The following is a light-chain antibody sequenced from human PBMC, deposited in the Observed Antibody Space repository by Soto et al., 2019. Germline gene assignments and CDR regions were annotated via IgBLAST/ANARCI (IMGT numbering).Light chain of an antibody. CDR2: GAS. CDR1: QSVSSSY. V-gene: IGKV3-20*01. Sequence: EIVLTQSPGTLSLSPGERATLSCRASQSVSSSYLAWYQQKPGQAPRLLIYGASSRATGIPDRFSGSGSGTDFTLTISRLQPEDVAAYYCQKYGSSPLTFGGGTKVEIK. CDR3: QKYGSSPLT. J-gene: IGKJ4*01.